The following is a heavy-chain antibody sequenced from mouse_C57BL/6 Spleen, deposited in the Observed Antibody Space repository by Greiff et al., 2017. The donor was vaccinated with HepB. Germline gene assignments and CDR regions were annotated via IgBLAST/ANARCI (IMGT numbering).Heavy chain of an antibody. CDR3: TGYGNFAY. CDR2: IDPETGGT. V-gene: IGHV1-15*01. Sequence: VKLMESGAELVRPGASVTLSCKASGYTFTDYEMHWVKQTPVHGLEWIGAIDPETGGTAYNQKFKGKAILTADKSSSTAYMELRSLTSEDSAVYYCTGYGNFAYWGQGTLVTVSA. D-gene: IGHD2-1*01. J-gene: IGHJ3*01. CDR1: GYTFTDYE.